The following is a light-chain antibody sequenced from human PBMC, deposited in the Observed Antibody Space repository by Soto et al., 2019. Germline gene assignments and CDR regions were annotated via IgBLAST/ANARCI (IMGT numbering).Light chain of an antibody. Sequence: DIQMTQSPSTLSGSVGDRVTITCRASQAISSWWAWYQQKPGKAPKLLIDKASTLKSGVPSRFSGSGSGTEFTLTISSLQPDDFATYYCQHYNSYSEEFGQGTK. J-gene: IGKJ1*01. CDR1: QAISSW. CDR3: QHYNSYSEE. V-gene: IGKV1-5*03. CDR2: KAS.